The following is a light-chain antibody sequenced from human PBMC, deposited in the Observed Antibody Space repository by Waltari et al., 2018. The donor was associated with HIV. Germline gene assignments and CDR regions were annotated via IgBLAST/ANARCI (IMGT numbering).Light chain of an antibody. Sequence: QSALTQPPSASGSPGQSVTISCTGTSSDVGGSNSVSWYQQHPGKAPNLMIYEVNKRPSGVPDRFSGSKSANTASLTVSGLQADDEADYYCNSYAGSNNWVFGGGTKLTVL. CDR2: EVN. V-gene: IGLV2-8*01. CDR1: SSDVGGSNS. CDR3: NSYAGSNNWV. J-gene: IGLJ3*02.